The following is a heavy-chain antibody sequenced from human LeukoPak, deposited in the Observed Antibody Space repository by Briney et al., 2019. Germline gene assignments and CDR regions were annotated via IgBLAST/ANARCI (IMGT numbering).Heavy chain of an antibody. CDR2: ISYDGSNK. CDR1: GFTFSSYA. J-gene: IGHJ4*02. D-gene: IGHD1-1*01. V-gene: IGHV3-30-3*01. Sequence: GRSLRLSCAASGFTFSSYAMHWVRQAPGKGLEWVAVISYDGSNKYYADSVKGRFTISRDNSKNTLYLQMNSLRAEDTAVYYCAQPYPTGDWGQGTLVTVSS. CDR3: AQPYPTGD.